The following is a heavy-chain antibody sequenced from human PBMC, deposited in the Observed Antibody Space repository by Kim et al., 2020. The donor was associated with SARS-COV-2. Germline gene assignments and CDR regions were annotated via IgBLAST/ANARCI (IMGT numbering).Heavy chain of an antibody. D-gene: IGHD2-8*01. CDR3: AGVSGYYYMDV. Sequence: GGSLRLSCAASGFTFSSYAMHWVRQAPGKGLEWVAVISYDGSNKYYADSVKGRFTISRDNSKNTLYLQMNSLRAEDTAVYYCAGVSGYYYMDVGGKGTTVTVS. V-gene: IGHV3-30-3*01. J-gene: IGHJ6*03. CDR1: GFTFSSYA. CDR2: ISYDGSNK.